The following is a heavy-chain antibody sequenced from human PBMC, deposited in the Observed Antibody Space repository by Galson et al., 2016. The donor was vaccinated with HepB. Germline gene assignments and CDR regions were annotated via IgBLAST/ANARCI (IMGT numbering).Heavy chain of an antibody. Sequence: SVKVSCKASGYTFTSYAIHWVRQAPGQRLEWMGCINAGNGNTKYSQKFQGRVTVTRDTSASTAYMELSSLRSEDTAVYYCARVPVAVAGHGYFQHWGQGTLVTVSS. D-gene: IGHD6-19*01. CDR1: GYTFTSYA. CDR2: INAGNGNT. V-gene: IGHV1-3*01. J-gene: IGHJ1*01. CDR3: ARVPVAVAGHGYFQH.